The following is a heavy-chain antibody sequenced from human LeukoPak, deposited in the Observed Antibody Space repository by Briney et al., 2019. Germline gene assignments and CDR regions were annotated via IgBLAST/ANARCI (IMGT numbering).Heavy chain of an antibody. CDR3: ARRDGYNYFES. CDR2: IYHSGST. V-gene: IGHV4-59*04. CDR1: GGSIRSSY. D-gene: IGHD5-24*01. J-gene: IGHJ4*02. Sequence: SETLSLTCTVSGGSIRSSYWSWIRQPPGKGLEWIGYIYHSGSTYYNPSLKSRVTMSVDTSKNQFSLKLNSVTAADTAVYYCARRDGYNYFESWGQGTLVTVSS.